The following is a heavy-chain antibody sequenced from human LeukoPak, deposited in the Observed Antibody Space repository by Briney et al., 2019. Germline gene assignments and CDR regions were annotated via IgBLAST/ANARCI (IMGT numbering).Heavy chain of an antibody. Sequence: GSVKVSCAASGYTFTSHGISWVRQAPGQGLEWMGWVSTYNGNTNYVPKYQGRVTMTTDTSTSTAYMELRSLRSDDTAVYYCARDVDTATDQINDYWGQGTLVTVSS. V-gene: IGHV1-18*04. CDR3: ARDVDTATDQINDY. D-gene: IGHD5-18*01. J-gene: IGHJ4*02. CDR1: GYTFTSHG. CDR2: VSTYNGNT.